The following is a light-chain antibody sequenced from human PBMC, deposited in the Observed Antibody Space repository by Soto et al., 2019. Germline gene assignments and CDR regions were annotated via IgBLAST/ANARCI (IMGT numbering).Light chain of an antibody. V-gene: IGLV2-14*01. CDR3: TSYTSVSNLV. Sequence: QSALTQPASVSGSPGQSITISCTGTSSDLGNYVSWYQQHPGEVPKLIIYSITNRPSGVSNRFSASKSGNTASLTISGLQAEDEALYYCTSYTSVSNLVFGGGTQLTVL. CDR2: SIT. J-gene: IGLJ3*02. CDR1: SSDLGNY.